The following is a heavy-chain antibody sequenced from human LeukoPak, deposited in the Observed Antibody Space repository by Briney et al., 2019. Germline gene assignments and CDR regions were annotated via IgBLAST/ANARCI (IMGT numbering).Heavy chain of an antibody. J-gene: IGHJ4*02. D-gene: IGHD2-2*01. V-gene: IGHV1-69*13. CDR1: GYTFTGYY. CDR2: IIPIFGTA. CDR3: AQYCSSTSCYPYYFDY. Sequence: SVKVSCQASGYTFTGYYMHWVRQAPGQGLEWMGGIIPIFGTANYAQKLQGRVTITADESTTTANMELSSLRSEDTAVYFCAQYCSSTSCYPYYFDYWGQGTLVTVSS.